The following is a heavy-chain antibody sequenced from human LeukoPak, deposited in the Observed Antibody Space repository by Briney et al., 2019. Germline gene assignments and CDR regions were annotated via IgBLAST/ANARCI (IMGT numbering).Heavy chain of an antibody. CDR1: GYSISSGYY. CDR2: IYYSGST. V-gene: IGHV4-61*01. CDR3: ARLAENCSGGSCLYYYYYMDV. D-gene: IGHD2-15*01. Sequence: SETLSLTCTVSGYSISSGYYWSWIRQPPGKGLEWIGYIYYSGSTNYNPSLKSRVTISVDTSKNQFSLKLSSVTAADTAVYYCARLAENCSGGSCLYYYYYMDVWGKGTTVTISS. J-gene: IGHJ6*03.